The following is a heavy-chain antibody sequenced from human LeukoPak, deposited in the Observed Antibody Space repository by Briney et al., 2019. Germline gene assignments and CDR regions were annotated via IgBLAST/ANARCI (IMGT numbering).Heavy chain of an antibody. J-gene: IGHJ6*02. Sequence: GASVKVSCKASGYIFNDYYMHWVRQAPGQGLEWMGWINPNSGFTNYAQKFQGRVSMTRDMSISTAYMELSSLRSDDTAVYYCAKERIATAGPYYYYYYGMDVWGQGTTVTVSS. CDR3: AKERIATAGPYYYYYYGMDV. V-gene: IGHV1-2*02. CDR2: INPNSGFT. D-gene: IGHD6-13*01. CDR1: GYIFNDYY.